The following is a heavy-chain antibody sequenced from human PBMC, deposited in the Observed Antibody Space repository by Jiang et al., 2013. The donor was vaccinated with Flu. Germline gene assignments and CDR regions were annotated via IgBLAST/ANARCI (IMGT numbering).Heavy chain of an antibody. CDR3: SRLRYTRGNFDL. Sequence: ASGFTFDDYAMHWVRQAPGKGLEWVSGISWNSGSIGYADSVKGRFTISRDNAKNSLYLQMNSLRAEDTALYYCSRLRYTRGNFDLWGRGTLVTVSS. D-gene: IGHD6-25*01. CDR2: ISWNSGSI. J-gene: IGHJ2*01. CDR1: GFTFDDYA. V-gene: IGHV3-9*01.